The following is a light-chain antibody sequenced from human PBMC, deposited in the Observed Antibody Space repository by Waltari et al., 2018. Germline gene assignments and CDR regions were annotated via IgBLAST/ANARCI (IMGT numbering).Light chain of an antibody. CDR3: QQYNDYPLT. J-gene: IGKJ4*01. V-gene: IGKV1-16*02. CDR1: HGINNY. CDR2: DVS. Sequence: IQMTQSPSSLSASVGDRVTITCRASHGINNYLAWFQKKPGEAPKSLIYDVSNLQSGVPSKFSGSTSGTDFTLTISSLQPEDVSTYYCQQYNDYPLTFGGGTKVEIK.